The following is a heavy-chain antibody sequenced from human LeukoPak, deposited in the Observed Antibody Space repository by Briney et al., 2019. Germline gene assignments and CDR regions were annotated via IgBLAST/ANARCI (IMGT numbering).Heavy chain of an antibody. CDR2: IYTSGST. CDR3: ARVAWDGIAY. J-gene: IGHJ4*02. D-gene: IGHD1-26*01. V-gene: IGHV4-61*02. Sequence: PSETLSLTCTVSGGSVSSGSYYWSWIRQPAGKGLEWIGRIYTSGSTNYNPSPKTRVTISVDTSTNQFSLKPSSVTAADTAVYYCARVAWDGIAYWGQGTLVTVSS. CDR1: GGSVSSGSYY.